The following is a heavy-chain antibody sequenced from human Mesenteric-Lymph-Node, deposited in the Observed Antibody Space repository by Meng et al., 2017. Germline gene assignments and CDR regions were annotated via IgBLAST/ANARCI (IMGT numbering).Heavy chain of an antibody. CDR1: GYSISSGYY. V-gene: IGHV4-38-2*02. CDR2: IYHSGNS. J-gene: IGHJ3*02. Sequence: SETLSLTCAVSGYSISSGYYWGWIRQPPGKGLEWIGSIYHSGNSNFNPSLKSRVAVSIDTSKNQFFLNLTSVTAADTALYYCARETGMYCSNAICNPANAFDIWGQGTLVTVSS. D-gene: IGHD2-2*01. CDR3: ARETGMYCSNAICNPANAFDI.